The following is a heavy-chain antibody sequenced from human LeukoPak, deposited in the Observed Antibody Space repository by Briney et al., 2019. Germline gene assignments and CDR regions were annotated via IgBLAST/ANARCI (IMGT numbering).Heavy chain of an antibody. CDR2: INPNSGGT. J-gene: IGHJ5*02. Sequence: ASVKVSCKASGYTFTGYYMHWVRQAPGQGLEWMGRINPNSGGTNYAQKFQGRVTMTRDTSISTAYMELSRLRSDDTAVYYCARERSDWGSENWFDPWGQGTLVTVSS. CDR1: GYTFTGYY. V-gene: IGHV1-2*06. D-gene: IGHD7-27*01. CDR3: ARERSDWGSENWFDP.